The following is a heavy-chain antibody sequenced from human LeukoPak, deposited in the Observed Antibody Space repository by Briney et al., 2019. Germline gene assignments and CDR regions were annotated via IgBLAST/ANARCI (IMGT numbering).Heavy chain of an antibody. CDR2: ISYDGSNK. CDR1: GFTFSSYA. Sequence: PGRSLRLSCAASGFTFSSYAMHWVRQAPGKGLEWLAVISYDGSNKYYADSVKGRFTISRDNSKNTLYLQMNSLRAEDAAVYYCARVLERGEVLRYFDPDYWGQGTLVTVSS. V-gene: IGHV3-30*04. CDR3: ARVLERGEVLRYFDPDY. D-gene: IGHD3-9*01. J-gene: IGHJ4*02.